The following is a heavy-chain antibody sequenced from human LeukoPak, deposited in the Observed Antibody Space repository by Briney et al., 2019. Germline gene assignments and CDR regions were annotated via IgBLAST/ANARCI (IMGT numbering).Heavy chain of an antibody. V-gene: IGHV3-23*01. CDR1: GFTFSSYG. J-gene: IGHJ6*03. CDR2: ISGSGGST. D-gene: IGHD3-3*01. CDR3: ARADFGVVSPTYYYYMDV. Sequence: GGTLRLSCAASGFTFSSYGMSWVRQAPGKGLEWVSAISGSGGSTYYADSVKGRFTISRDNAKNTLYLQMNSLRAEDTAVYYCARADFGVVSPTYYYYMDVWGKGTTVTVSS.